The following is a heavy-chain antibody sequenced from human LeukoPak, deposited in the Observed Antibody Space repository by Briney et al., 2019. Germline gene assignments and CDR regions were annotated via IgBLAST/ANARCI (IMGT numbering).Heavy chain of an antibody. V-gene: IGHV4-61*02. CDR1: GGSISSGSYY. J-gene: IGHJ6*03. CDR3: AREGASAYDILTGYYRYYYYMDV. D-gene: IGHD3-9*01. CDR2: IYTSGST. Sequence: SETLSLTCTVSGGSISSGSYYWSWIRQPAGKGLEWIGRIYTSGSTNYNPSLKSRVTMSVDTSKNQFSLKLSSVTAADTAVYYCAREGASAYDILTGYYRYYYYMDVWGKGTTVTISS.